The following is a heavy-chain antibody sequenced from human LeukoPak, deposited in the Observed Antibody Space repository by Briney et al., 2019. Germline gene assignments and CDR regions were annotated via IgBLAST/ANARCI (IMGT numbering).Heavy chain of an antibody. CDR1: GGSLSSSTYS. CDR2: IHYDGNT. V-gene: IGHV4-39*01. Sequence: PSETLSLTCTVSGGSLSSSTYSWTWLRQPPGTGLEWIGSIHYDGNTYYKPSLKSRVTISVDTSKIQFSLRLSSATAADMATYYCARHSLNNYGSYYWGQGTLVTVSS. CDR3: ARHSLNNYGSYY. J-gene: IGHJ4*02. D-gene: IGHD5-24*01.